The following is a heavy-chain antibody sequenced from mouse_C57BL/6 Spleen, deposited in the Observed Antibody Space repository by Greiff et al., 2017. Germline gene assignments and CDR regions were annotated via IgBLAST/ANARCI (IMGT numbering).Heavy chain of an antibody. Sequence: EVNVVESGGGLVKPGGSLKLSCAASGFTFSSYTMSWVRQTPEKRLEWVATISGGGGTTYYPDSVKGRFTISRDNAKNTLYLQMSSLRSEDTALYYCARGDYYGSSYVVDYWGQGTTLTVSS. CDR1: GFTFSSYT. V-gene: IGHV5-9*01. CDR2: ISGGGGTT. J-gene: IGHJ2*01. D-gene: IGHD1-1*01. CDR3: ARGDYYGSSYVVDY.